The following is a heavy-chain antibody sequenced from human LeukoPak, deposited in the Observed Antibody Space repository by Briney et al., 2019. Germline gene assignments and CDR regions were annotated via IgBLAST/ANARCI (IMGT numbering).Heavy chain of an antibody. Sequence: PGGSLRLSCAASGFTFRSYEMNWVRQAPGKGLEWVANIKQDGSEKYYVDSVKGRFTISRDNAKNSLYLQMNSLRAEDTAVYYCGGYSSGWYLDYWGQGTLVTVSS. V-gene: IGHV3-7*01. D-gene: IGHD6-19*01. J-gene: IGHJ4*02. CDR2: IKQDGSEK. CDR1: GFTFRSYE. CDR3: GGYSSGWYLDY.